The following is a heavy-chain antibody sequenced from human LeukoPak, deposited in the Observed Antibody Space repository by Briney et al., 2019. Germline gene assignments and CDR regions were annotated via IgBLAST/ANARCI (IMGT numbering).Heavy chain of an antibody. CDR3: AGGLRSGLIDY. Sequence: GGSLRLSCAASAFTVNNNYMSWVRQAPGKGLEWVSTIYSAGSTNYADSVKGRFTISRDNSKNTMCLQMNSLRAEDTAVYYCAGGLRSGLIDYWGQGTLVTVSS. V-gene: IGHV3-53*01. CDR2: IYSAGST. CDR1: AFTVNNNY. D-gene: IGHD4-17*01. J-gene: IGHJ4*02.